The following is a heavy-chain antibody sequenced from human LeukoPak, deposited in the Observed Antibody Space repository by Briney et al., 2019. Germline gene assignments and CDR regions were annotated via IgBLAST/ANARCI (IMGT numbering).Heavy chain of an antibody. CDR1: GGSISSYY. D-gene: IGHD2-2*02. V-gene: IGHV4-59*12. J-gene: IGHJ4*02. CDR2: IYYSGST. Sequence: SETLSLTCTVSGGSISSYYLSWIRQPPGKGLEWIGYIYYSGSTNYNPSLKSRVTISVDTSKNQFSLKLSSVTAADTAVYYCASLVGCSSTSYYIPMAPYYFDYWGQGTLVTVSS. CDR3: ASLVGCSSTSYYIPMAPYYFDY.